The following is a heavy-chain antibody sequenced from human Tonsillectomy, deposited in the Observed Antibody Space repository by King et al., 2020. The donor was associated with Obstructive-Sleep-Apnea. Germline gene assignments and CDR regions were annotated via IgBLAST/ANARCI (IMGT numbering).Heavy chain of an antibody. D-gene: IGHD2-2*01. J-gene: IGHJ6*02. CDR2: IGGNSGSV. Sequence: AASGWTVDEDARHGGRQAPGKGPEGGSGIGGNSGSVGYAASVKGRVTTSRGNAKTSPYLQMNSLRAEDTALYYCANAGHQRNYYGMDVWRQGTTVTVSS. CDR1: GWTVDEDA. CDR3: ANAGHQRNYYGMDV. V-gene: IGHV3-9*01.